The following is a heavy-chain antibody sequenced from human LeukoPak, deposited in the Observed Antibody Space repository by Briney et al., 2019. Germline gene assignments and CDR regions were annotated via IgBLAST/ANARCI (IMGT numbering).Heavy chain of an antibody. CDR1: GGSVSSGNYY. CDR3: ARQYHSYWYFDL. V-gene: IGHV4-61*01. Sequence: SETLSLTCTVSGGSVSSGNYYWSWIRQPPGKGLEWIGYIYYSGSTNYNPSLKSRVTISVDSSKNQFSLKLSSVTAADTAVYYCARQYHSYWYFDLWGRGTLVTVSS. J-gene: IGHJ2*01. CDR2: IYYSGST. D-gene: IGHD4-11*01.